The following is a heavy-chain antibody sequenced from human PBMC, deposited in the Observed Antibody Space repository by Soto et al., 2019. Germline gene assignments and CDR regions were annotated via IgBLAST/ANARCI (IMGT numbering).Heavy chain of an antibody. D-gene: IGHD2-2*01. V-gene: IGHV1-8*01. J-gene: IGHJ6*03. CDR1: GYTFTRYD. CDR2: MNPNSGNT. Sequence: ASVKVSCKASGYTFTRYDINWVRQATGQGLEWMGWMNPNSGNTGYAQKFQGRVTMTRNTSISTAYMELSSLRSKDTAVYYCARGLDQLQPYYYYYMDVWGKGNTVTVSS. CDR3: ARGLDQLQPYYYYYMDV.